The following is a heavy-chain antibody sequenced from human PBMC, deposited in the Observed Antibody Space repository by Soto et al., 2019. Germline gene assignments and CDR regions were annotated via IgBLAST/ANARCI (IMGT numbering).Heavy chain of an antibody. CDR2: ISGSGGST. D-gene: IGHD3-22*01. Sequence: PGGSLRLSCAASGFTFSSYSMNWVRQAPGKGQEWVSAISGSGGSTYYADSVKGRFTISRDNSKSTLYLQMNSLRADDTAVYYCAKGVNYYDSSGYYSYYYNGMDVWGQGTTVTVSS. CDR1: GFTFSSYS. CDR3: AKGVNYYDSSGYYSYYYNGMDV. V-gene: IGHV3-23*01. J-gene: IGHJ6*02.